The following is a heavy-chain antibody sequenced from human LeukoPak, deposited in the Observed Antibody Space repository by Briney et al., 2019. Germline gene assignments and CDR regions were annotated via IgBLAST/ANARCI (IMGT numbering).Heavy chain of an antibody. J-gene: IGHJ4*02. D-gene: IGHD3-3*01. V-gene: IGHV3-23*01. Sequence: GGSLRLSCAASGFTFSSYAMSWVRQAPGKGLEWVSAISGSGGSTYYADSVKGRFTISRDNSKNTLYLQMNSLRAEDTAVCYCAKYPGIFGVVIPGSFFDYWGQGTLVTVSS. CDR3: AKYPGIFGVVIPGSFFDY. CDR1: GFTFSSYA. CDR2: ISGSGGST.